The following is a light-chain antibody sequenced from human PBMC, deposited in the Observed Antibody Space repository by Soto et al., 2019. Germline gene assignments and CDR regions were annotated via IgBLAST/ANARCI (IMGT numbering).Light chain of an antibody. V-gene: IGLV2-23*02. CDR3: CSYAGSSYVV. CDR1: SSDVGSYNL. CDR2: EVS. J-gene: IGLJ2*01. Sequence: QSALTQPASVSGSPGQSITISCTGTSSDVGSYNLVSWYQQHPGKAPKLMIYEVSKRPSGVSNRFSGSKSGNTASLTISVLQAEDEADYYCCSYAGSSYVVFGGGTKVTVL.